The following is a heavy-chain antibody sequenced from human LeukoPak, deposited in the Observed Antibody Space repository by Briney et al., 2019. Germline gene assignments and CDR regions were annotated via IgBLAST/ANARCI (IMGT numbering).Heavy chain of an antibody. CDR2: IDHRGDT. V-gene: IGHV4-34*01. D-gene: IGHD1-14*01. Sequence: SETLSLTCAVYGGSFSDYHWNWIRQAPEKGLEWIGEIDHRGDTEYNPSLRSRVITSLDTSRSQFSLRLSSVTAADTAVYYCARSDKTLATTNYYYYYMDVWGKGTTVTVSS. J-gene: IGHJ6*03. CDR1: GGSFSDYH. CDR3: ARSDKTLATTNYYYYYMDV.